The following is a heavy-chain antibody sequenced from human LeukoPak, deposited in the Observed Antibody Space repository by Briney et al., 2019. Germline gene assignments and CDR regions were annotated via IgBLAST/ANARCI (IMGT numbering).Heavy chain of an antibody. CDR3: AGSSSWYSIFDY. CDR2: ISVYNGNT. J-gene: IGHJ4*02. D-gene: IGHD6-13*01. Sequence: GASVKVSCKASGYTFTSYGINWVRQAPGQGLEWMGWISVYNGNTNYAQKLQGRVTMTTDASTSTAYMELRSLRSDDTAVYYCAGSSSWYSIFDYWGPGNPGHRLL. CDR1: GYTFTSYG. V-gene: IGHV1-18*01.